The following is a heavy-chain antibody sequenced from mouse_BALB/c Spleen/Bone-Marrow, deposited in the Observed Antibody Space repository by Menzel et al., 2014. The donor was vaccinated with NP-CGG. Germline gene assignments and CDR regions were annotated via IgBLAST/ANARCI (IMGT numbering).Heavy chain of an antibody. CDR3: SKDGGYDYSYYFDY. V-gene: IGHV5-6-4*01. CDR1: GFSFSSYS. D-gene: IGHD2-4*01. J-gene: IGHJ2*01. Sequence: LVESGGGLVKPGGSLKLSCAASGFSFSSYSMSWVRQTPEKRLEWVATISSGGHDTYYPDSVKGRFTISRDNAKNPLYLQMSSLKSEDTAMYYCSKDGGYDYSYYFDYWGQGTTLTVSS. CDR2: ISSGGHDT.